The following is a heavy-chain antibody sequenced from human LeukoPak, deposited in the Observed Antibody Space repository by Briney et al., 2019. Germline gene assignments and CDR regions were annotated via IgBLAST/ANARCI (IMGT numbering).Heavy chain of an antibody. Sequence: PGGSVRLSCAASGFTFDDYAMHWVRQGPGKSLEWVSLINENGDIAYYGDSVRGRFTVSRDNAKNSLYLQMNSLTTEHTALYYCAKARWEPNFDYWGQGTLVSVSS. D-gene: IGHD1-26*01. CDR3: AKARWEPNFDY. CDR2: INENGDIA. J-gene: IGHJ4*02. CDR1: GFTFDDYA. V-gene: IGHV3-43*02.